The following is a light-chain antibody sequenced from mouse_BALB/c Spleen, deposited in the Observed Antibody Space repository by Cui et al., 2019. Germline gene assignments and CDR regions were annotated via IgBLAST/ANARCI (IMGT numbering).Light chain of an antibody. V-gene: IGKV4-80*01. CDR2: STS. Sequence: QIVLTKSPASISASLGEEITLTCSASSSVSYMHWYQQKSGTSPKLLIYSTSNLASGVPSRFSGSGSGTFYSLTISSVEAEDAADYYCHQWSSDPWTFGGGTKLEIK. CDR3: HQWSSDPWT. J-gene: IGKJ1*01. CDR1: SSVSY.